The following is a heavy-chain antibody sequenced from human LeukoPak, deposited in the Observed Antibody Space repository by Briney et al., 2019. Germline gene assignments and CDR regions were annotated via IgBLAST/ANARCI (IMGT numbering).Heavy chain of an antibody. CDR2: FDPEDGET. Sequence: ASVTVSCTVSGYTLTELSMHWVRQAPGKGLEWMGGFDPEDGETIYAQKFQGRVTMTEDTSTDTAYMELSSLRSEDTAVYYCATSSDIVAPRYYYYYGMDVWGQGTTVTVSS. CDR3: ATSSDIVAPRYYYYYGMDV. V-gene: IGHV1-24*01. J-gene: IGHJ6*02. CDR1: GYTLTELS. D-gene: IGHD5-12*01.